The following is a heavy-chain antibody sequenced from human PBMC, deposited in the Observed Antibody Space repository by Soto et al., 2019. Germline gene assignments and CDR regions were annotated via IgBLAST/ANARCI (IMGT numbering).Heavy chain of an antibody. CDR2: INPSGVS. CDR3: ARHFNADFGDYGRFDY. V-gene: IGHV4-34*01. D-gene: IGHD4-17*01. J-gene: IGHJ4*02. Sequence: SETLSVTCAVYGGSSSGYYWSWIRQPPGKGLEWIGEINPSGVSNYNPSLKSRLSVSVDTSKNQFSLRLSSVSAADTAVYFCARHFNADFGDYGRFDYWGQGTLVTVSS. CDR1: GGSSSGYY.